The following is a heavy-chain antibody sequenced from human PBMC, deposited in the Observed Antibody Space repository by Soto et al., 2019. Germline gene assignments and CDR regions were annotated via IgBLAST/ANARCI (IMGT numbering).Heavy chain of an antibody. Sequence: PSETLSLTCTVSDGSISSYYCSWFRQPPGKGLEWIGYIYYSGSTNYNPSLKSRVTISVDTSKNQFSLKLSSVTAADTAVYYCARGVGASYYFDYWGQGTLVTVS. CDR2: IYYSGST. CDR1: DGSISSYY. D-gene: IGHD1-26*01. J-gene: IGHJ4*02. V-gene: IGHV4-59*08. CDR3: ARGVGASYYFDY.